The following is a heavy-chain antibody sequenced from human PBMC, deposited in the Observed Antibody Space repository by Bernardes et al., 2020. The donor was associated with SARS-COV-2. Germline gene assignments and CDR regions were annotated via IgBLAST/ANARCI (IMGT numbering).Heavy chain of an antibody. CDR3: ARVHLPTYDFWSGADMDLDY. CDR2: INPNSGGT. Sequence: ASVKVSCKASGYTFTGYYMHWVRQAPGQGLEWMGWINPNSGGTNYAQKFQGRVTMTRDTSISTAYMELSRLRSDDTAVYYCARVHLPTYDFWSGADMDLDYWGQGTLVTVSS. CDR1: GYTFTGYY. D-gene: IGHD3-3*01. V-gene: IGHV1-2*02. J-gene: IGHJ4*02.